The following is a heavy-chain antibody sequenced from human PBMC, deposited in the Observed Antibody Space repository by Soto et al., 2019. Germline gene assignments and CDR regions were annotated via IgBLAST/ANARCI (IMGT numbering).Heavy chain of an antibody. CDR3: AREACSSTSCYAELDF. D-gene: IGHD2-2*01. CDR2: VNRYGSTT. CDR1: GFTFSNYW. J-gene: IGHJ4*02. V-gene: IGHV3-74*01. Sequence: EVQLVESGGGLVQPGGSLRLSCAASGFTFSNYWMHWVRQAPGKGLVWVARVNRYGSTTNYADSVKGRFTISRDNAKNTLYVQMNSLRAEDTAVYYCAREACSSTSCYAELDFWGLGTLVTVSS.